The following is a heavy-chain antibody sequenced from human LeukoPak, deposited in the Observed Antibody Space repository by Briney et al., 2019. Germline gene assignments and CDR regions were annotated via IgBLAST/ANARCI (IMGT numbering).Heavy chain of an antibody. V-gene: IGHV3-7*01. CDR1: GFTFSSHW. D-gene: IGHD3-10*01. CDR2: IKQDGSEK. CDR3: ARGRGGLLWFGEFNS. J-gene: IGHJ4*02. Sequence: GGSLRLSCAASGFTFSSHWMNWVRQAPGKRLEWVANIKQDGSEKHYVDSVKGRFTISRDNANNSLYLQMNSLRAEDTAVYYCARGRGGLLWFGEFNSWGQGTLVTVSS.